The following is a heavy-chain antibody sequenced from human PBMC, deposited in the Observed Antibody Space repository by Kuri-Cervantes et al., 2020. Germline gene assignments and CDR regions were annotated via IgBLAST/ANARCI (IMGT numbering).Heavy chain of an antibody. CDR2: IYSGGST. Sequence: GESLKISCAASGFTVSSNYMSWVRQAPGEGLEWVSVIYSGGSTYYADSVKGRFTISRDNSKNTLYLQMGSLRAEDMAVYYCAREADTAMAHDAFDIWGQGTMVTVSS. D-gene: IGHD5-18*01. V-gene: IGHV3-53*05. CDR1: GFTVSSNY. CDR3: AREADTAMAHDAFDI. J-gene: IGHJ3*02.